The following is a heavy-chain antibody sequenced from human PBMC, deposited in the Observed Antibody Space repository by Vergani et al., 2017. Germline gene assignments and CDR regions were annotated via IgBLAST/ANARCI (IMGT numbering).Heavy chain of an antibody. V-gene: IGHV4-38-2*01. CDR2: IYHSGST. J-gene: IGHJ6*02. CDR3: ARQNYYYGMDV. Sequence: QVQLQESGPGLVKPSETLSLTCAVSGYSISSGYYWGWIRQPPGKGLEWIGSIYHSGSTYYNPSLKSRVTISVDTSKNQFSLKLSSVTAADTAVYYCARQNYYYGMDVWGQXP. CDR1: GYSISSGYY.